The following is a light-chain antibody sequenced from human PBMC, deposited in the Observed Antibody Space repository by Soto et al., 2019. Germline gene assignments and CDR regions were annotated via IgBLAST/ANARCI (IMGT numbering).Light chain of an antibody. CDR2: GAA. CDR1: QGISNY. Sequence: IQMTQSPSSLSASVGDRVTITCRASQGISNYLAWYQQRPGKAPKLLIFGAATLQSGVPSRFSASGSGPDFTLTISSLQPEDFATYYCLQDYNYPWTFGQGTKVDIK. J-gene: IGKJ1*01. V-gene: IGKV1-6*01. CDR3: LQDYNYPWT.